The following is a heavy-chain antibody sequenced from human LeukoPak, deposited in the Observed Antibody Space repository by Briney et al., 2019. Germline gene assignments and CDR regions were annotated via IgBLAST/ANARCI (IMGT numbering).Heavy chain of an antibody. CDR3: ARGVSEWDLRNYYYYMDV. CDR1: GGSISSYY. D-gene: IGHD1-26*01. CDR2: VYNSGST. V-gene: IGHV4-59*01. Sequence: PSETLSLTCSVSGGSISSYYWSWIRQPPGKGLEWIGYVYNSGSTNYDPSLKSRVIISVDTSKNQFSLRLSSVTAADTAVYYCARGVSEWDLRNYYYYMDVWAKGTTVTVSS. J-gene: IGHJ6*03.